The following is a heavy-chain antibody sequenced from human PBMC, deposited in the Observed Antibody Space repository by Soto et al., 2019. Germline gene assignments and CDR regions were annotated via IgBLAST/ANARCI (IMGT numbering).Heavy chain of an antibody. Sequence: QVQLQGSGPGLVKPSETLSLTCTVFGGSVTAYYWTWIRQPPGQGLEWFGYTFYTGSTNHNPSLESQVAMSVDTPNNLFSRKLSSVTAADTAVYYCAPGSASSTSDAFDIWDRGTMVAVSS. J-gene: IGHJ3*02. V-gene: IGHV4-59*02. D-gene: IGHD2-15*01. CDR2: TFYTGST. CDR3: APGSASSTSDAFDI. CDR1: GGSVTAYY.